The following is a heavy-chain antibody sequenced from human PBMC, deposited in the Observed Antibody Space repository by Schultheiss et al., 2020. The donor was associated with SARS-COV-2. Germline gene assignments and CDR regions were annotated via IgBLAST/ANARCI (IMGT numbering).Heavy chain of an antibody. D-gene: IGHD3-22*01. CDR3: ARGDYYYDSSGYVGFDP. J-gene: IGHJ5*02. CDR1: GFTFGSYW. CDR2: IKPDGSEK. V-gene: IGHV3-7*01. Sequence: GGSLRLSCAASGFTFGSYWMSWVRQAPGKGLEWVANIKPDGSEKFYVDSVKGRFTLSRDNAKNSLYLQMNSLRAGDTAVYYCARGDYYYDSSGYVGFDPWGQGTLVTVSS.